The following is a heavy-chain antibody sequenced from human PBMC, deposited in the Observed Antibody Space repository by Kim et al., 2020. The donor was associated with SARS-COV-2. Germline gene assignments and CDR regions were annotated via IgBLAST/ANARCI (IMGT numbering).Heavy chain of an antibody. CDR2: ISSSSSYI. CDR3: ARGGADGDYALGAFDY. D-gene: IGHD4-17*01. Sequence: GGSLRLSCAASGFTFSSYSMNWVRQAPGKGLEWVSSISSSSSYIYYADSVKGRFTISRDNAKNSLYLQMNSLRAEDTAVYYCARGGADGDYALGAFDYWGQGTLVTVSS. CDR1: GFTFSSYS. V-gene: IGHV3-21*01. J-gene: IGHJ4*02.